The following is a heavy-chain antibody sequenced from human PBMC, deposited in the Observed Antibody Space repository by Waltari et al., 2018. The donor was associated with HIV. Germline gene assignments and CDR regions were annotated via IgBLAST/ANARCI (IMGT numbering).Heavy chain of an antibody. CDR2: MNPNSGNT. V-gene: IGHV1-8*01. D-gene: IGHD6-6*01. J-gene: IGHJ6*02. CDR3: ARRRQLEYYYYYGMDV. Sequence: QVQLVQSGAEVKKPGASVKVSCKASGYTLTSYDLNWVRTATGQGLEWMGWMNPNSGNTGYAQKFQGRVTMTRNTSISTAYMELSSLRSEDTAVYYCARRRQLEYYYYYGMDVWGQGTTVTVSS. CDR1: GYTLTSYD.